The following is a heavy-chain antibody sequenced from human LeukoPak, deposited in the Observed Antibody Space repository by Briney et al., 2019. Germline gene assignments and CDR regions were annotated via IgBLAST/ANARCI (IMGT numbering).Heavy chain of an antibody. CDR2: IYSGGST. J-gene: IGHJ4*02. D-gene: IGHD6-19*01. V-gene: IGHV3-53*01. CDR3: ARGVEYSSGWYYFDY. Sequence: GGSLRLSCAASVFTVSSNYMSWVRQAPGKGLEWGSVIYSGGSTYYADSVKGRFTISRDNSKNTLYLQMNSLRAEDTAVYYCARGVEYSSGWYYFDYWGQGTLVTVSS. CDR1: VFTVSSNY.